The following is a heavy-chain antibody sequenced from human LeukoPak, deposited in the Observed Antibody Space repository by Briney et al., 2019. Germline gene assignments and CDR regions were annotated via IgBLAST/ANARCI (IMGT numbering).Heavy chain of an antibody. CDR2: IYYSGST. J-gene: IGHJ4*02. Sequence: PSETLSLTCTVSGGSISSYYWSWIRQPPGKGLEWIGYIYYSGSTNYNPSLKSRVTISVDTSKNQFSLKLSSVTAADTAVYYCARTAGYSSSWNFDYRGQGTLVTVSS. D-gene: IGHD6-13*01. CDR3: ARTAGYSSSWNFDY. CDR1: GGSISSYY. V-gene: IGHV4-59*01.